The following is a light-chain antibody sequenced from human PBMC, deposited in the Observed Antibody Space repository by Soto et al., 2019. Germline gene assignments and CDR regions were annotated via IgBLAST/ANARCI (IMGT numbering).Light chain of an antibody. CDR2: GAY. CDR3: QQFNSWPRT. J-gene: IGKJ1*01. Sequence: EVVMTQSPATLSVSPGERATLSCGASQSVSSNIAWYQQKPGQAPRLLISGAYTRATGIPARFSGSGSGTEFTLTISSLQSEDFAVYYCQQFNSWPRTFGQGTKVDIK. V-gene: IGKV3-15*01. CDR1: QSVSSN.